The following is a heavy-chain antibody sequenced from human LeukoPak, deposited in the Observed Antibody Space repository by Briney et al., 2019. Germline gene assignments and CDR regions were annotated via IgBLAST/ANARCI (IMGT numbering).Heavy chain of an antibody. Sequence: SQTLSLTCTVSGGSISSGSYYWSWIRQPAGKGLEWVGRIYTSGSTNYNPSLTIRVTISVDPSKHQFSLKLSSVTAADTAVYYCARALLTPSMVVTPIDYWGQGTLVTVSS. CDR1: GGSISSGSYY. J-gene: IGHJ4*02. D-gene: IGHD4-23*01. CDR2: IYTSGST. CDR3: ARALLTPSMVVTPIDY. V-gene: IGHV4-61*02.